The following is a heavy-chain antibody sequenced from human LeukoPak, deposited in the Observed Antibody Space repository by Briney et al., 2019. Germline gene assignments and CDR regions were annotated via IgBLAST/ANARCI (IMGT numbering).Heavy chain of an antibody. CDR3: AELGITMIGGV. V-gene: IGHV3-48*03. CDR1: GFIFSRYE. D-gene: IGHD3-10*02. Sequence: PGGCLRLSRAASGFIFSRYEMCCVREAPGKGREWVSYISSSGSTIYYADSVKGRFTISRDNAKNSLYLQMNSLRAEDTAVYYCAELGITMIGGVWGKGTTVTISS. J-gene: IGHJ6*04. CDR2: ISSSGSTI.